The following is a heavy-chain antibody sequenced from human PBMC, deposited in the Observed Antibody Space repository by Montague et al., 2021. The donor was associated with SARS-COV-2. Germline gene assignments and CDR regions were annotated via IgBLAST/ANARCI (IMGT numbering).Heavy chain of an antibody. CDR3: VRIVDMGATTVFDY. V-gene: IGHV3-21*01. D-gene: IGHD5-12*01. CDR2: ISSGIGAI. CDR1: GLTFSSYS. Sequence: SLRLSCAASGLTFSSYSMAWVRQAAGKGLEWVSSISSGIGAIYYADSVKGRFTISRDDAKDSLSLQINSLRAEDTALYYRVRIVDMGATTVFDYWGQGTPVIVSS. J-gene: IGHJ4*02.